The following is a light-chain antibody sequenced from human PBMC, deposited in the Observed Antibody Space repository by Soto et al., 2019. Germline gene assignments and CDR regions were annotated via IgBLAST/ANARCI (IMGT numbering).Light chain of an antibody. CDR3: HQRRNSIT. CDR1: QSIGSY. CDR2: DAS. Sequence: EIVLTQSPVTLSLSLGERVTLSCRASQSIGSYLGWLQQKPGQAPRFLIYDASKRATGIPGRFSGSGSGTDFTLTISSLEPEDFAVYYCHQRRNSITFGQGTRLEIK. J-gene: IGKJ5*01. V-gene: IGKV3-11*01.